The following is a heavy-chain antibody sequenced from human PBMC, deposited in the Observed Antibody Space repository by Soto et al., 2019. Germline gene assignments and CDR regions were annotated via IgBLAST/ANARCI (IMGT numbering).Heavy chain of an antibody. V-gene: IGHV3-23*01. CDR1: GFTFSNYA. CDR2: INGDGGGNGGST. CDR3: AKRPLTWYLGLDY. Sequence: EVQLLESVGGLVQPGGSLRLSCAASGFTFSNYAMTWVRQAPGKGLEWVSAINGDGGGNGGSTYYADSVKGRFTISRDNSRNTLYLHMNNLRVEDTAVYYCAKRPLTWYLGLDYWGQGALVTVSS. J-gene: IGHJ4*02. D-gene: IGHD3-9*01.